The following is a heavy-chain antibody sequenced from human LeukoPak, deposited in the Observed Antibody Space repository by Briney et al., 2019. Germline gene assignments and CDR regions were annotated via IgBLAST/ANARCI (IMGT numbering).Heavy chain of an antibody. V-gene: IGHV3-30-3*01. CDR3: ARDPGLYSSSSYYYGMDV. CDR2: ISYDGSNK. CDR1: GFTFSSYA. Sequence: GRSLRLSCAASGFTFSSYAMHWVRQAPGKGLEWVAVISYDGSNKYYADSVKGRFTISRDNSKNTLYLQMNSLRAEDTAVYYCARDPGLYSSSSYYYGMDVWGQGTTVTVSS. D-gene: IGHD6-6*01. J-gene: IGHJ6*02.